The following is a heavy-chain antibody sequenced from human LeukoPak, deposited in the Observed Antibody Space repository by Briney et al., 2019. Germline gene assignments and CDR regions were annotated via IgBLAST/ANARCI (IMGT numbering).Heavy chain of an antibody. CDR1: GGSISIYY. D-gene: IGHD6-13*01. Sequence: SETLSLTRTVSGGSISIYYWSWIRQPARKGLEWIGRIYTSGSTNYNPSLKSRVTMSVDTSKNQFSLKLSSVTAADTAVYYWARGGRGGETAAGIGNAFDIWGQGTMVTVSS. J-gene: IGHJ3*02. CDR3: ARGGRGGETAAGIGNAFDI. V-gene: IGHV4-4*07. CDR2: IYTSGST.